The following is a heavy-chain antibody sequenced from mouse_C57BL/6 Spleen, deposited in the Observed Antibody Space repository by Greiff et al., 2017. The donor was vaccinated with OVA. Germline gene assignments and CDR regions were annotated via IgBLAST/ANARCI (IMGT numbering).Heavy chain of an antibody. CDR1: GYSITSGYY. D-gene: IGHD4-1*01. J-gene: IGHJ1*03. V-gene: IGHV3-6*01. CDR2: ISYDGSN. Sequence: VQLKESGPGLVKPSQSLSLTCSVTGYSITSGYYWNWIRQFPGNKLEWMGYISYDGSNNYNPSLKNRISITRDTSKNQFFLKLNSVTTEDTATYYCARANWEVYFDVWGTGTTVTVSS. CDR3: ARANWEVYFDV.